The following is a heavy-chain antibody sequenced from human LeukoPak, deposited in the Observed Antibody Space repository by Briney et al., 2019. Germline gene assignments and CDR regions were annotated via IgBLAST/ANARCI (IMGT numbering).Heavy chain of an antibody. D-gene: IGHD1-26*01. J-gene: IGHJ6*03. V-gene: IGHV4-61*02. CDR1: GCSISSGSYY. Sequence: PSETLSLTCTVSGCSISSGSYYWSWIRQPAGKGLEWIGRIYTSGSTNYNPSLKSRVTISVDTSKNQFSLKLSSVTAADTAVYYCARDRVGATGRDYYYYYYMDVWGKGTTVTVSS. CDR3: ARDRVGATGRDYYYYYYMDV. CDR2: IYTSGST.